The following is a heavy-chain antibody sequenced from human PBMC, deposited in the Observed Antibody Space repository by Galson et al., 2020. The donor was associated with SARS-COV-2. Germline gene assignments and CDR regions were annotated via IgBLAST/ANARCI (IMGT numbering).Heavy chain of an antibody. V-gene: IGHV4-61*02. CDR1: GGSISSGSYY. D-gene: IGHD4-17*01. CDR2: IYTGVNT. CDR3: ARLHYGEYAPEAFDI. J-gene: IGHJ3*02. Sequence: SETLSLTCTVSGGSISSGSYYWSWIRQPAGKGQEWIGRIYTGVNTNYNPSLRSRVTISVDTSKNQFSLRLSSVTAADTAVYYCARLHYGEYAPEAFDIWGPGTRVTVAS.